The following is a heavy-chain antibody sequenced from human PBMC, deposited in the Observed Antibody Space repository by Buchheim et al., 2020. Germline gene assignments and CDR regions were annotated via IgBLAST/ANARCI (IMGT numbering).Heavy chain of an antibody. V-gene: IGHV3-23*01. Sequence: EVQLLESGGGLVQPGGSLRLSCAASGFTFSGYSISWARQSPRKGLEWVAGVGRDGSYTYYGDPVKGRFTISRDNSKNSEYLGMNGLRVDDTAIYYCVKDRPCTNCSPMDVWGQGTT. D-gene: IGHD2-8*01. CDR1: GFTFSGYS. J-gene: IGHJ6*02. CDR2: VGRDGSYT. CDR3: VKDRPCTNCSPMDV.